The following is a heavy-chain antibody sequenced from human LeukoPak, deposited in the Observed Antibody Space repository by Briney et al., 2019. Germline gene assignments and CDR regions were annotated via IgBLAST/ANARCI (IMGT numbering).Heavy chain of an antibody. CDR3: ARDQQAGYDFWSGYYTRWFDP. Sequence: SETLSLTCTVSGGSISSGGYYWSWIRQHPGKGLEWIGYIYYSGSTYYNPSLKSRVTISVDTSKNQFSLKLSSVTAADTAVYYCARDQQAGYDFWSGYYTRWFDPWGQGTLVTVSS. D-gene: IGHD3-3*01. J-gene: IGHJ5*02. CDR1: GGSISSGGYY. V-gene: IGHV4-31*03. CDR2: IYYSGST.